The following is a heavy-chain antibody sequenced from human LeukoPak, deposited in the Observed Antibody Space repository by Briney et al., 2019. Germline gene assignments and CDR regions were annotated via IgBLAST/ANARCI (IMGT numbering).Heavy chain of an antibody. J-gene: IGHJ3*02. CDR2: ISGSGGST. Sequence: GGSLRLSCAASGFTFSTYGMNWVRQAPGKGLEWVSAISGSGGSTYYADSVKGRFTISRDNSKNTLYLQMNSLRAEDTAVYYCAKGAARGYYYDSSGYYGAFDIWGQGTMVTVSS. V-gene: IGHV3-23*01. D-gene: IGHD3-22*01. CDR1: GFTFSTYG. CDR3: AKGAARGYYYDSSGYYGAFDI.